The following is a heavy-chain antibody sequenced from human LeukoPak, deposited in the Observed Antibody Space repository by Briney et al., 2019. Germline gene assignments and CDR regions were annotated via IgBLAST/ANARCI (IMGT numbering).Heavy chain of an antibody. J-gene: IGHJ4*02. V-gene: IGHV4-61*08. Sequence: PSETLSPTCAVSGGSISSGGYYWSWIRQPPGTGLEWIGYIYYSGSTNYNPSLKSRVTISVDTSKNQFSLKLSSVTAADTAVYYCARDGELGFFDYWGQGTLVTVSS. CDR1: GGSISSGGYY. CDR2: IYYSGST. CDR3: ARDGELGFFDY. D-gene: IGHD3-16*01.